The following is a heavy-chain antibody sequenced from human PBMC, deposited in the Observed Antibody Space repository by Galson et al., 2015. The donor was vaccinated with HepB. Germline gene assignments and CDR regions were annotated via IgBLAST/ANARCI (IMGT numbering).Heavy chain of an antibody. J-gene: IGHJ4*02. Sequence: ETLSLTCTVSGGSISSSSYYWGWIRQPPGKGLEWIGSIYYSGSTYYNPSLKSRVTISVDTSKNQFSLKLSSVTAADTAVYYCARYGSGSYYPAYYFDYWGQGTLVTVSS. CDR1: GGSISSSSYY. CDR3: ARYGSGSYYPAYYFDY. D-gene: IGHD3-10*01. V-gene: IGHV4-39*01. CDR2: IYYSGST.